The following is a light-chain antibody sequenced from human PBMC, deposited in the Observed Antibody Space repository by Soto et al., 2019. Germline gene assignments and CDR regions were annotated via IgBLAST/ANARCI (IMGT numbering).Light chain of an antibody. CDR3: QQLKTYPLT. V-gene: IGKV1-9*01. CDR1: QCISSY. Sequence: DIQLTQSPSFLSASVGDRVTITCRASQCISSYLSWYQQRAVKAPKFMMYAAPTLQNGFPSRFSGSGSGTEFALTISSLQPEDFATYYCQQLKTYPLTFGGGTKVDIK. J-gene: IGKJ4*01. CDR2: AAP.